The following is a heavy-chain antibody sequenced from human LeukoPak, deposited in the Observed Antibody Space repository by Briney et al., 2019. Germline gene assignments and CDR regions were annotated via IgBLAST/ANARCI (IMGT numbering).Heavy chain of an antibody. CDR1: GFAFSDYY. D-gene: IGHD1-7*01. J-gene: IGHJ4*02. Sequence: GGSLRLSCAASGFAFSDYYMGWVRQAPGKGLEWVSYISTSGSTIYYDDSVKGRFTVSRDDTKNSLYLQMNSLSAEDTAVYYCARDRARNYVTKAVAYWGQGTLVTVSS. V-gene: IGHV3-11*01. CDR2: ISTSGSTI. CDR3: ARDRARNYVTKAVAY.